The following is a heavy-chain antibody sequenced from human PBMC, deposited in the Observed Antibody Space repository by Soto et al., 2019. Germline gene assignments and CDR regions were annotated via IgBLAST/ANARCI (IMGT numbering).Heavy chain of an antibody. J-gene: IGHJ4*02. CDR3: FTGGYFSDY. CDR1: GFTFSNAW. Sequence: EAQLVESGGGLVKPGGSLRLSCVGSGFTFSNAWMSWVRQAPGKGLEWLGRSLSKPDGGTTDYAAPVKGRFTISRDESENTVYLQMNSLKTDDSAVYFCFTGGYFSDYWGQGTLVTVSS. V-gene: IGHV3-15*01. CDR2: SLSKPDGGTT. D-gene: IGHD3-16*01.